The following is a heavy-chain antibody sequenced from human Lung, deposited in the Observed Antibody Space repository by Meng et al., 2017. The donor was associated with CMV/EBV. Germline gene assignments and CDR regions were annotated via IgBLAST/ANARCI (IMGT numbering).Heavy chain of an antibody. J-gene: IGHJ6*02. CDR1: GYTFTSYD. V-gene: IGHV1-8*03. CDR2: MNPNSGNT. Sequence: ASVKVSXKASGYTFTSYDINWVRQATGQGLEWMGWMNPNSGNTGYAQKFQGRVTITRNTSISTAYMELSSLRSEDTAVYYCARGRAGYYYYGMDVWGQGTTVXAP. D-gene: IGHD6-19*01. CDR3: ARGRAGYYYYGMDV.